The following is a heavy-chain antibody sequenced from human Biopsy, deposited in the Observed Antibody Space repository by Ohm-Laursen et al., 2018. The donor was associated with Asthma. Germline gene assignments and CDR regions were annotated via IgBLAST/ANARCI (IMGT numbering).Heavy chain of an antibody. D-gene: IGHD2-21*02. CDR1: RDSIDSGDYS. CDR2: IYRNGDT. V-gene: IGHV4-30-2*06. CDR3: ARGWNCGGDCYSLDS. J-gene: IGHJ4*02. Sequence: QTLSLSCAVSRDSIDSGDYSWTWIRQSPGVGLEWIGYIYRNGDTYYNPTLKNRVTISIDRSKNQFSLRLRSVTAADTAVYYCARGWNCGGDCYSLDSWGQGTLVTVSS.